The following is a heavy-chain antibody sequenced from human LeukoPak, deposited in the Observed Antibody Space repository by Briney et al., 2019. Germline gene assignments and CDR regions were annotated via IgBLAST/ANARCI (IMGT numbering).Heavy chain of an antibody. V-gene: IGHV4-34*01. CDR2: INHSGST. J-gene: IGHJ4*02. D-gene: IGHD4-17*01. CDR1: GGSFSGYY. CDR3: ARDPTTVTTIFDS. Sequence: SETLSLTCAVYGGSFSGYYWSWIRQPPGKGLEWIGEINHSGSTNYNPSLKSRVSMSGDTSKNQVSLKLRSVTAADTAVYYCARDPTTVTTIFDSWGQGTLVTVSS.